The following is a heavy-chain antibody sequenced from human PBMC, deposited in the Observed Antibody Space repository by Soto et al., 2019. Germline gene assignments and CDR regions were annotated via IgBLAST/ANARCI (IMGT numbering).Heavy chain of an antibody. CDR2: IDPSDSQT. V-gene: IGHV5-10-1*01. J-gene: IGHJ3*02. D-gene: IGHD3-22*01. Sequence: PGESLKISCKGSGYSFAGYWITWVRQKPGKGLEWMGRIDPSDSQTYYSPSFRGHVTISVTKSITTVFLQWSSLRASDTAMYYCASPHYYDSSGYYAPDAFDIWGQGTMVTVSS. CDR3: ASPHYYDSSGYYAPDAFDI. CDR1: GYSFAGYW.